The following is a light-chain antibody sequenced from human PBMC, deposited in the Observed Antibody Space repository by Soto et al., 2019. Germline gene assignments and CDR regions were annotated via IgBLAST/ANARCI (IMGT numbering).Light chain of an antibody. CDR3: HESYRTPQP. CDR1: QSVSGF. J-gene: IGKJ1*01. Sequence: DIPMRQSPASLSASVGDTVTVSCRASQSVSGFLHWYQQKPCQAPKLLIYVASSVQSGAPARFSGSGSGTDFTLTISGLEPEDCATYYCHESYRTPQPFGQGTKA. CDR2: VAS. V-gene: IGKV1-39*01.